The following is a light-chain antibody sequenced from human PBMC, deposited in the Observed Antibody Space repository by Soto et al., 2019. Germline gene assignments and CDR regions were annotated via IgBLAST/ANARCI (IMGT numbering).Light chain of an antibody. V-gene: IGKV2-30*01. J-gene: IGKJ1*01. CDR2: RVP. Sequence: DVVMTQSPLSLPVTLGQPASISCRSSQSLVFDDGNTYLTWFLQRPGHSPRRLIYRVPNRDSGVPDRFSGSGSATDFTLKISRVEAEDVGVYYCMQGTYRRTFGQGTKVDIK. CDR1: QSLVFDDGNTY. CDR3: MQGTYRRT.